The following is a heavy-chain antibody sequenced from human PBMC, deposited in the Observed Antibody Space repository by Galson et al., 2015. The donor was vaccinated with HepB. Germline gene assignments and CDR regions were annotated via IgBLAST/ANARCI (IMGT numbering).Heavy chain of an antibody. V-gene: IGHV3-23*01. D-gene: IGHD3-16*02. J-gene: IGHJ4*02. CDR2: IRNSGDTK. CDR1: GFTFSNYA. Sequence: SLRLSCAASGFTFSNYAMHRGRQAPGKGLEWISVIRNSGDTKYYAASERGRFTISRDNSKNTLYLQMTGLRAEDTAVYHCAKDQSDYVWGSYRGGSDYWGQGTLVTVSS. CDR3: AKDQSDYVWGSYRGGSDY.